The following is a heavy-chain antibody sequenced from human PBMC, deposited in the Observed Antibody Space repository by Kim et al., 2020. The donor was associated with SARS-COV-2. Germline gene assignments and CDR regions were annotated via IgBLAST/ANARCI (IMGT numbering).Heavy chain of an antibody. D-gene: IGHD4-17*01. V-gene: IGHV4-59*13. Sequence: SETLSLTCTVSGGSISSYYWSWIRQPPGKGLEWIGYIYYSGSTNYNPSLKSRVTISVDTSKNQFSLKLSSVTAADTAVYYCAREGSLGTHTVTNDAFDIWGQGTMVTVSS. J-gene: IGHJ3*02. CDR2: IYYSGST. CDR1: GGSISSYY. CDR3: AREGSLGTHTVTNDAFDI.